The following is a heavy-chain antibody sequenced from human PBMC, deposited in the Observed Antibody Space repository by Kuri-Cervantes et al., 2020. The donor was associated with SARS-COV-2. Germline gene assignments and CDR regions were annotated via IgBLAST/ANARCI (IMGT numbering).Heavy chain of an antibody. CDR3: ARDRGQLGIGVYYSYYMDV. D-gene: IGHD7-27*01. Sequence: SVKVSCKASGGTFSSYAISWVRQAPGQGLEWMGGIIPIFGTANYAQKFQGRVTITTDESTSTAYMELSSLRSEDTAVYYCARDRGQLGIGVYYSYYMDVWGKGTTVTVSS. J-gene: IGHJ6*03. CDR2: IIPIFGTA. V-gene: IGHV1-69*05. CDR1: GGTFSSYA.